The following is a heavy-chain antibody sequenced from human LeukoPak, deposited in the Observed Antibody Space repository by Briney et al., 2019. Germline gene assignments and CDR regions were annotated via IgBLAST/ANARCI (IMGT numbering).Heavy chain of an antibody. Sequence: GGSLRLSCAASGFTFSSYAMSWARQAPGKGLEWVSAISGSGGSTYYADSVKGRFTISRDNSKNTLYLQMNSLRAEDTAVYYCARAPYYYDTSGFLIWGQGTMVTVSS. CDR1: GFTFSSYA. J-gene: IGHJ3*02. CDR3: ARAPYYYDTSGFLI. V-gene: IGHV3-23*01. D-gene: IGHD3-22*01. CDR2: ISGSGGST.